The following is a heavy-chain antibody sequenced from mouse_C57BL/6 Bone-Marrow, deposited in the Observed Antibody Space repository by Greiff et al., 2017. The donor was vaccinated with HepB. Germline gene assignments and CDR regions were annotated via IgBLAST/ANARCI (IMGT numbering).Heavy chain of an antibody. CDR3: ARWVCRGAMDY. V-gene: IGHV1-50*01. Sequence: VQLQQPGAELVKPGASVKLSCKASGYTFTSYWMQWVKQRPGQGLEWIGEIDPSDSYTNYNQKFKGKATLTVDTYSSTAYMQLSSLTSEDSAVYYCARWVCRGAMDYWGQGTSVTVSS. J-gene: IGHJ4*01. CDR2: IDPSDSYT. CDR1: GYTFTSYW. D-gene: IGHD2-10*02.